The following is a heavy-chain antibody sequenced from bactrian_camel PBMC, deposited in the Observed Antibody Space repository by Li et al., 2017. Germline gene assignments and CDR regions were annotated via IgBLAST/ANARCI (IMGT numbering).Heavy chain of an antibody. CDR3: AAGDTLTDSIICGDEYNY. J-gene: IGHJ4*01. D-gene: IGHD4*01. CDR1: GYTYITNC. V-gene: IGHV3-3*01. CDR2: IWPRSSSRP. Sequence: QVQLVESGGGSVQAGGSLRLSCEVSGYTYITNCWGWFRQAPGKEREAVASIWPRSSSRPWYDDSVKGRFTISQDNAKSTMYLQMNSLKPEDTAVYYCAAGDTLTDSIICGDEYNYWGQGTQVTVS.